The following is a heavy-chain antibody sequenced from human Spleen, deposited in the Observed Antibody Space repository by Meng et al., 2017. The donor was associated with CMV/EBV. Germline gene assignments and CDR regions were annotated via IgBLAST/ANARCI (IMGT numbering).Heavy chain of an antibody. J-gene: IGHJ4*02. D-gene: IGHD3-16*01. Sequence: GESLKISCAASGFMFSTYGMHWVRQAPGKGLDWVACIRFDGNNKYYGDSVKGRFTISRDNSKNTLYLQINSLRAEDTAVYYCAQEPTPYTRVPDYIDRWGQGTLVTVSS. CDR3: AQEPTPYTRVPDYIDR. V-gene: IGHV3-30*02. CDR2: IRFDGNNK. CDR1: GFMFSTYG.